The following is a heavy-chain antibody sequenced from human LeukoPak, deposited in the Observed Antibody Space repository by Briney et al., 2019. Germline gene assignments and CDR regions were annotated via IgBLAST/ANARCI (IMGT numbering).Heavy chain of an antibody. J-gene: IGHJ4*02. CDR2: IYHSGST. CDR1: GYSMSSGYY. CDR3: ARDDLGAVAAPFDY. V-gene: IGHV4-38-2*02. Sequence: SETLSLTCAVSGYSMSSGYYWGWIRQPPGKGLEWIGSIYHSGSTYYNPSLKSRVTISVDTSKNQFSLKLSSVTAADTAVYYCARDDLGAVAAPFDYWGQGTLVTVSS. D-gene: IGHD6-19*01.